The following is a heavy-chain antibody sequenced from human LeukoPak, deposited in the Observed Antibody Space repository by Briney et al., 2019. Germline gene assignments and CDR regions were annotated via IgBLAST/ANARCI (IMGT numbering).Heavy chain of an antibody. CDR3: AKYRPPRL. V-gene: IGHV4-4*02. Sequence: SGTLSLTCAVSGGSITGSNWWTWVRQAPGKGLEWIGEVYHSGITNYNPSLKSRLTLSVDMSNNEFSLRLNSVTAADTAVYYCAKYRPPRLWGQGTPVTVSS. CDR2: VYHSGIT. CDR1: GGSITGSNW. J-gene: IGHJ4*02. D-gene: IGHD2-2*01.